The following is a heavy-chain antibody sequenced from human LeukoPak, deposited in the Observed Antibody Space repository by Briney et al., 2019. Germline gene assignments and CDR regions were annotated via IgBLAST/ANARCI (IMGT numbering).Heavy chain of an antibody. CDR3: AVREGLLTGYYLY. D-gene: IGHD3-9*01. CDR2: IRYDGSNK. J-gene: IGHJ4*02. V-gene: IGHV3-30*02. Sequence: PGGSLRLSCAASGFTFSDYYMSWIRQAPGKGLGWVAFIRYDGSNKYYADSVNGRFTLSRDNSKTTLYLQMNSLRAEDTAVYYCAVREGLLTGYYLYWGQGTLVTVSS. CDR1: GFTFSDYY.